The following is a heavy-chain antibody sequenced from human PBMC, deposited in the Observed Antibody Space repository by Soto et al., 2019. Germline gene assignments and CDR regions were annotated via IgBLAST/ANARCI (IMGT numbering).Heavy chain of an antibody. CDR3: ARAQPGLAASCDY. Sequence: GASVKVSCKASGGTFRSYAISWVRQAPGQGLEWMGGIIPIFGTANYAQKFQGRVTITADESTSTAYMELSSLRSEDTAVYYCARAQPGLAASCDYWGQGTLVTVSS. CDR1: GGTFRSYA. D-gene: IGHD6-13*01. CDR2: IIPIFGTA. J-gene: IGHJ4*02. V-gene: IGHV1-69*13.